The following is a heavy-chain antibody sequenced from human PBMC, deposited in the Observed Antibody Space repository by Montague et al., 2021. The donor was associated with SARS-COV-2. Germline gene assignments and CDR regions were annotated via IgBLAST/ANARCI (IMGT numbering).Heavy chain of an antibody. Sequence: SETLSLTCTVSGGSISSYYWSWIRQPPGKGLEWIGYIYYSGSTNYNPSLKSRVTISVDTSKNQFSLKLSSVTAADTAVYYCARSEVLGSYWGYYGMDVWGQGTLVTVSS. CDR2: IYYSGST. CDR1: GGSISSYY. J-gene: IGHJ6*02. CDR3: ARSEVLGSYWGYYGMDV. V-gene: IGHV4-59*13. D-gene: IGHD3-16*01.